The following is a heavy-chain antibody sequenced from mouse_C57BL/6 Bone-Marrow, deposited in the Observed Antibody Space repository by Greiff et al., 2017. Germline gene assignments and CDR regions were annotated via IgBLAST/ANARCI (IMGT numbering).Heavy chain of an antibody. Sequence: QVQLQQSGAELVRPGTSVKVSCKASGYAFTNYLIEWVKQRPGQGLEWIGVINPGSGGTNYNEKFKGKATLTADNSSSTAYMQRSSLTSEDAAVYFCARDYGSSPAYWGQGTLVTVAA. V-gene: IGHV1-54*01. CDR2: INPGSGGT. CDR3: ARDYGSSPAY. CDR1: GYAFTNYL. J-gene: IGHJ3*01. D-gene: IGHD1-1*01.